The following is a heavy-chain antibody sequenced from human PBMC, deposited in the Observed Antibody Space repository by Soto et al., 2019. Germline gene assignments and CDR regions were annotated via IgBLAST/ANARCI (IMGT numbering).Heavy chain of an antibody. CDR2: TYYRSKWSN. CDR3: VSRFGTDARFES. V-gene: IGHV6-1*01. CDR1: GDTVSSNTAT. D-gene: IGHD1-7*01. Sequence: PSQALSLTCAISGDTVSSNTATSNWLRQSPSRGLEWLGRTYYRSKWSNDYAVSVKNRITINPDTSKNQFSLQLNSVTPDDTAVNYCVSRFGTDARFESWGQGTLVTVSS. J-gene: IGHJ4*02.